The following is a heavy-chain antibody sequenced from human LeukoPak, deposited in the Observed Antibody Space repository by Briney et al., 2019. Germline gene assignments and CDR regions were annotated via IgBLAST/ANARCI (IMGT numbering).Heavy chain of an antibody. J-gene: IGHJ4*02. V-gene: IGHV3-73*01. D-gene: IGHD3-22*01. Sequence: GGSLRLSCAASGFTFSGSAMRWVRQASGKGLEWVGRIRSKANSYATAYAASVKGRFTISRDDSKNTAYLQMNSLKTEDTAVYYCTSFTYYYDSSGFSPDYWGQGTLVTVSS. CDR3: TSFTYYYDSSGFSPDY. CDR1: GFTFSGSA. CDR2: IRSKANSYAT.